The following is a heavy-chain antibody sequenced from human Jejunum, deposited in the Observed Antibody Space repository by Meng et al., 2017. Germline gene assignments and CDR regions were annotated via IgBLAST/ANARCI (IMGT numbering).Heavy chain of an antibody. CDR3: ARDHWGSLDY. Sequence: QVQLQESGPGSVRPSETLSLICAVSGGSVSSSGYQWGWIRQPPGKGLEWIGYASTNYNPSLKSRVTISVDTSKNQFSLKLTSVTAADTAVYYCARDHWGSLDYWGQGVLVTVSS. CDR2: AST. D-gene: IGHD7-27*01. V-gene: IGHV4-61*08. J-gene: IGHJ4*02. CDR1: GGSVSSSGYQ.